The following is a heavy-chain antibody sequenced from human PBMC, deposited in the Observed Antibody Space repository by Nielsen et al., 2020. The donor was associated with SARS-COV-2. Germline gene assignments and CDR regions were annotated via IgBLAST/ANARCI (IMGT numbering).Heavy chain of an antibody. Sequence: GESLKISCAAPGFTVSRYNMNWFRQSPGKGLEWVSIIYSDGSTYYAGSVKGRLTISRDNSKNTLYLQMNSLRAEDTAVYYCARGGGGMDVWGQGTTVTVSS. CDR1: GFTVSRYN. CDR3: ARGGGGMDV. V-gene: IGHV3-53*01. CDR2: IYSDGST. D-gene: IGHD3-16*01. J-gene: IGHJ6*02.